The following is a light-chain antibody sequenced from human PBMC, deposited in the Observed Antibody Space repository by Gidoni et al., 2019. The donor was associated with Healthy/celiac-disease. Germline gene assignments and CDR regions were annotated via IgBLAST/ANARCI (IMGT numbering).Light chain of an antibody. J-gene: IGKJ3*01. CDR1: QCISSS. V-gene: IGKV1-9*01. CDR2: AAS. Sequence: DIQLTQSPSFLSASVGDRVTIHCRASQCISSSLAWYQQKPGKAPKLLIYAASTVQSGVPSRFIGSGSGTEFTLTISSLQPEDVATYYCQQLNSYPFTFGPGTRVDIK. CDR3: QQLNSYPFT.